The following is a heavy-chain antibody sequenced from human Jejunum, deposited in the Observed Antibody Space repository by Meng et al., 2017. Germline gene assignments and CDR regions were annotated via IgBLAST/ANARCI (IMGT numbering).Heavy chain of an antibody. Sequence: VPAQQSRPELAKPSATRSLTRIGAVGSMSGYYWSCPRQPPEQGLAWIGYNHYSGSTHYNPSLKSPVSISGDTSNKQFSLTLTSVTDADTAVYYCARSPYSGSALPFFDYWGQGSLVTVSS. D-gene: IGHD1-26*01. CDR1: VGSMSGYY. J-gene: IGHJ4*02. CDR2: NHYSGST. CDR3: ARSPYSGSALPFFDY. V-gene: IGHV4-30-4*01.